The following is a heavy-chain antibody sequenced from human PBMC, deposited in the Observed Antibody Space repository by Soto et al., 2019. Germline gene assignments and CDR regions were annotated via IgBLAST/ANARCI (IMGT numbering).Heavy chain of an antibody. CDR2: INHSGST. CDR3: ESSSGWSGVDAFDI. J-gene: IGHJ3*02. V-gene: IGHV4-34*01. D-gene: IGHD6-19*01. Sequence: SETLSLTCAVYGGSFSGYYWSWIRQPPGKGLEWIGEINHSGSTNYNPSLKSRVTISVDTSKNQFSLKLSSVTAADTAVYYCESSSGWSGVDAFDIWGQGTMDTVSS. CDR1: GGSFSGYY.